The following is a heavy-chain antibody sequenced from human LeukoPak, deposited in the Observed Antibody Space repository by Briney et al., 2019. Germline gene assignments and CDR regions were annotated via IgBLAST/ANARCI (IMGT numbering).Heavy chain of an antibody. D-gene: IGHD6-19*01. CDR1: VGSISSTNYY. CDR3: ARSIWDSSGWYRRSWFDP. Sequence: PPETLSLTCSVSVGSISSTNYYWSWIRQPPGKGLEWIGYIYYSGSTNYNPSLKSRVTISVDTSKNQFSLKLSSVTAADTAVYYCARSIWDSSGWYRRSWFDPWGQGTLVTVSS. J-gene: IGHJ5*02. V-gene: IGHV4-61*01. CDR2: IYYSGST.